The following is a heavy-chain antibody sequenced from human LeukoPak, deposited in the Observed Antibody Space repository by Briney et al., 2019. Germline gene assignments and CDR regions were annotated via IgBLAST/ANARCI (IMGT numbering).Heavy chain of an antibody. Sequence: PGESLKISCKGSGYSSTSYWISWVRQMPGKGLEWMGRIDPSDSYTNYSPSFQGHVTISADKSISTAYLQWSSLKASDTAMYYCASSTVDIVATINFDYWGQGTLVTVSS. CDR1: GYSSTSYW. D-gene: IGHD5-12*01. J-gene: IGHJ4*02. CDR3: ASSTVDIVATINFDY. V-gene: IGHV5-10-1*01. CDR2: IDPSDSYT.